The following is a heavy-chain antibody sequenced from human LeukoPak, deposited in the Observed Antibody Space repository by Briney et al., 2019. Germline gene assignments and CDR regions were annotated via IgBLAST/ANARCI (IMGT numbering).Heavy chain of an antibody. J-gene: IGHJ5*02. Sequence: ASLSVSRMASRYTFTRYYLYSVRQTPRQRREWVGGINPNSGGTHYAHKLQGWVTMTRATSIRTAYMELRRLRSDDTAVYYCARGPLRDWFDPWGQGTLGTVSS. CDR3: ARGPLRDWFDP. V-gene: IGHV1-2*04. CDR2: INPNSGGT. CDR1: RYTFTRYY.